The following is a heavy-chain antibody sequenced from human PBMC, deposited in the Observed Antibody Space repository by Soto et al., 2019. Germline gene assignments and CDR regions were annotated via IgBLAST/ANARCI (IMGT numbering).Heavy chain of an antibody. J-gene: IGHJ3*02. CDR1: GYTFTSYA. D-gene: IGHD6-6*01. CDR2: ISAYNGNT. V-gene: IGHV1-18*01. CDR3: ASGRSSFDPFDI. Sequence: ASVKVSCKASGYTFTSYAMHWVRQAPGQRLEWMGWISAYNGNTNYSQKLQGRVTMTTDTSTSTAYMELRSLRSDDTAVYYCASGRSSFDPFDIWGQGTMVTVSS.